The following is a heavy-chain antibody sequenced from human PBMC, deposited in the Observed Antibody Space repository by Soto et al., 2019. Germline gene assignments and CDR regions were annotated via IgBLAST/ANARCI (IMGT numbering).Heavy chain of an antibody. CDR2: IYYSERT. J-gene: IGHJ4*02. D-gene: IGHD6-6*01. V-gene: IGHV4-30-4*01. Sequence: SETLSLTCTVSGGSVSSDDYYWTWIRQPPGKGLEWIGYIYYSERTSYNPSLESRLTISIDTSKNQFSLKLRSVSAADTAVYYCARDHSNSPHFFDYWGQGIQVTVSS. CDR3: ARDHSNSPHFFDY. CDR1: GGSVSSDDYY.